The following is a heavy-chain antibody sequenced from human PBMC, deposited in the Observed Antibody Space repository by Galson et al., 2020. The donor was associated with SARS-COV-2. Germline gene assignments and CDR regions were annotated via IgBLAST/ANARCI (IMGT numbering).Heavy chain of an antibody. Sequence: QLGESLKISCVASGFTFSSYAMHWVRQAPGKGLEWVAVISYDGSNKYYADSVKGRFTISRDNSKNTLYLQMNSLRAEDTAVYYCARSRAGGYSSSLDYWGQGTLVTVSS. CDR3: ARSRAGGYSSSLDY. CDR2: ISYDGSNK. D-gene: IGHD6-6*01. J-gene: IGHJ4*02. CDR1: GFTFSSYA. V-gene: IGHV3-30*04.